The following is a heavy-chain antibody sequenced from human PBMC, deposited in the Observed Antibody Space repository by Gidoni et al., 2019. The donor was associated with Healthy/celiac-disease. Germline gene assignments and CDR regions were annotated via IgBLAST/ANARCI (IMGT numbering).Heavy chain of an antibody. D-gene: IGHD6-19*01. V-gene: IGHV3-9*01. J-gene: IGHJ4*02. CDR3: AKGAVGPIAVAFIDY. Sequence: EVQLVESGGGLVQPGRSLRLSCAASGFTFDDYAMHWVRQAPGKGLEWVSCISWNSGSIGYADSVKGRFTISRDNAKNSLYLQMNSLRAEDTALYYCAKGAVGPIAVAFIDYWGQGTLVTVSS. CDR1: GFTFDDYA. CDR2: ISWNSGSI.